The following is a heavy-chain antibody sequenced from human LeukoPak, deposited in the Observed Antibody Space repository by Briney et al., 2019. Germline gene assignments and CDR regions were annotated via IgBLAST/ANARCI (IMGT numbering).Heavy chain of an antibody. CDR1: GSIFTTYW. CDR2: IYPGDSDT. J-gene: IGHJ4*02. V-gene: IGHV5-51*01. Sequence: AGESLKISCKGSGSIFTTYWIGWVRQMPGKGLEWMGIIYPGDSDTRYSPSFQGQVTISADKSISTAYLQWSSLKASDTAMYYCARQWSSGWSFFDYWGQGTLVTVSS. CDR3: ARQWSSGWSFFDY. D-gene: IGHD6-19*01.